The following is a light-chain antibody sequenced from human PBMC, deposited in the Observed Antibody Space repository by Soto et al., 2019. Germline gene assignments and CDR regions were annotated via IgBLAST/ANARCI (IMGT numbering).Light chain of an antibody. Sequence: EIVLTQSPGTLSVSPGERATLSCRASQRVSGSYLAWYQQKPGQAPRLLIYDASSRATGIPDRFSGSGSGTGFTLTISRLEPEDLAVYYCQQYGSSIFTFGPGTKVDIK. CDR3: QQYGSSIFT. V-gene: IGKV3-20*01. CDR1: QRVSGSY. J-gene: IGKJ3*01. CDR2: DAS.